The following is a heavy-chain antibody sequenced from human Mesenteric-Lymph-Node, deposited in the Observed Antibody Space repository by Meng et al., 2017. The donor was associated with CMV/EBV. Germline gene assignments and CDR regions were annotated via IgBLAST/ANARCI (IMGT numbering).Heavy chain of an antibody. Sequence: GESLKISCAASGFTFSDYYMSWIRQAPGKGLEWVSAISGSGGSTYYADSVKGRFTISRDNSKNTLYLQMNSLRAEDTAVYYCAKDQERYCSSTSCSPQYYFDYWGQGTLVTVSS. CDR2: ISGSGGST. CDR3: AKDQERYCSSTSCSPQYYFDY. V-gene: IGHV3-23*01. D-gene: IGHD2-2*01. CDR1: GFTFSDYY. J-gene: IGHJ4*02.